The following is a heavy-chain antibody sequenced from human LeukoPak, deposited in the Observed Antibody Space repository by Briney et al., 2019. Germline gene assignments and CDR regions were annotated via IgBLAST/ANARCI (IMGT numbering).Heavy chain of an antibody. Sequence: GGSLRLSCATSGFTFSDYAMNWVRQAPGKGLEWVSYISSTSNTIYYADSVKGRFTISGDNAKNSLYLQMNSLRAEDTAVYYCSRFSSVAAQYWGQGTLVTVSS. CDR1: GFTFSDYA. J-gene: IGHJ4*02. D-gene: IGHD6-6*01. V-gene: IGHV3-48*01. CDR3: SRFSSVAAQY. CDR2: ISSTSNTI.